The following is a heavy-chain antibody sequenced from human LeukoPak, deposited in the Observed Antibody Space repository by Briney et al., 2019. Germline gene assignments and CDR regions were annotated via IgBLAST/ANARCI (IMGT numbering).Heavy chain of an antibody. CDR2: ISSSSNTI. CDR3: ASWSSNAFDI. V-gene: IGHV3-11*04. CDR1: GFTFSDYY. J-gene: IGHJ3*02. D-gene: IGHD3-3*01. Sequence: GGSLRLSCAASGFTFSDYYMSWIRQAPGKGLEWVSYISSSSNTIYYADSVKGRFTISRDNAKNSLYLQMNRLRAEDTAVYYCASWSSNAFDIWGQGTMVTVSS.